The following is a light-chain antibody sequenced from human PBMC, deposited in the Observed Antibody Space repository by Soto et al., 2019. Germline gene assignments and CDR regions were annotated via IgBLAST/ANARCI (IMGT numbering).Light chain of an antibody. V-gene: IGLV2-14*03. J-gene: IGLJ2*01. CDR2: DVT. CDR1: SSDIGDYDY. CDR3: CTYTDIALDVV. Sequence: QSVLTQPASVSGSPGQSITISCTGTSSDIGDYDYVSWYQQLPGKAPKLLIFDVTHRPSGVSDRFSGSKSDNTASLTISGVRPEDESDYYCCTYTDIALDVVFGGGTKLTVL.